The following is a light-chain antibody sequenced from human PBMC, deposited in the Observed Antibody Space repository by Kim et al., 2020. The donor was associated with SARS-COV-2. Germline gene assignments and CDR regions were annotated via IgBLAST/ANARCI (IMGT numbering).Light chain of an antibody. J-gene: IGKJ4*01. CDR1: QSIDTD. Sequence: PGDRATLSCRASQSIDTDLAWYQQRPGQAPRLLVYDASNRATGVPDRFSGSGSGTDFTLTISSLEPEDFSTYYCQQRNSWPPAVTFGGGTKVDIK. V-gene: IGKV3-11*01. CDR3: QQRNSWPPAVT. CDR2: DAS.